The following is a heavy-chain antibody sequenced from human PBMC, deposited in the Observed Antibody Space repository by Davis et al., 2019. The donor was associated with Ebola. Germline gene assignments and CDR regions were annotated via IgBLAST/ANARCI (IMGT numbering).Heavy chain of an antibody. CDR1: GFTFSSYA. D-gene: IGHD6-19*01. CDR3: AREARGYSSGCFDY. V-gene: IGHV3-30*04. CDR2: ISYDGSNK. Sequence: PGGSLRLSCAASGFTFSSYAMHWVRQAPGKGLEWVAVISYDGSNKYYADSVKGRFTISRDNSKNTLYLQMNSLRAEDTAVYYCAREARGYSSGCFDYWGQGTLVTVSS. J-gene: IGHJ4*02.